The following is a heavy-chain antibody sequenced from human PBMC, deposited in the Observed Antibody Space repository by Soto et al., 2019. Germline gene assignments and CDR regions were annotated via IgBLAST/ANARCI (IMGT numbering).Heavy chain of an antibody. CDR3: AGDGGPSSCYFTSGFDR. CDR1: GGTFSSYA. CDR2: NIPIFRTA. V-gene: IGHV1-69*12. Sequence: QVQLVQSGAEVKKPGSSVKVSCKASGGTFSSYAITWVRQAPGQGLEWMGGNIPIFRTANYAQKFQARVTITADESRSTAYMDVSMLRSEDTAVYYRAGDGGPSSCYFTSGFDRWGQGTLVTVSS. D-gene: IGHD3-22*01. J-gene: IGHJ5*02.